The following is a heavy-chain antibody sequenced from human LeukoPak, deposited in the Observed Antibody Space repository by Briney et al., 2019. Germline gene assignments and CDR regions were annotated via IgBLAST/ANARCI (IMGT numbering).Heavy chain of an antibody. CDR1: GFNFSYYT. CDR3: ARDLDGYYDSSGPSPAFDI. Sequence: GGSLRLSCAASGFNFSYYTMNWVRQAPGKGLEWVSSISSSSSYIYYADSVKGRFTISRDNAKNSLYLQMNSLRAEDTAVYYCARDLDGYYDSSGPSPAFDIWGQGTMVTVSS. D-gene: IGHD3-22*01. V-gene: IGHV3-21*01. J-gene: IGHJ3*02. CDR2: ISSSSSYI.